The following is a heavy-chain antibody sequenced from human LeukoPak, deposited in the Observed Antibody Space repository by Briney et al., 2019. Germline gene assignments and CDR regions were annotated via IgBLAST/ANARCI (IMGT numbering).Heavy chain of an antibody. CDR2: IYHSGST. CDR3: ARGYMTRGAFDI. Sequence: TLSLTCAVPGGSISSGGYSWSWIRQPPGKGLEWIGYIYHSGSTYYNPSLKSRVTISVDRPKNQFSLKLSSVTAADTAVYYCARGYMTRGAFDIWGQGTMVTVSS. V-gene: IGHV4-30-2*01. D-gene: IGHD5-12*01. J-gene: IGHJ3*02. CDR1: GGSISSGGYS.